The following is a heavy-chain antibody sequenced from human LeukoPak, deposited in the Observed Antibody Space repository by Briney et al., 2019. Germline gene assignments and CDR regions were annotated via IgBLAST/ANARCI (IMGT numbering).Heavy chain of an antibody. D-gene: IGHD3-10*01. J-gene: IGHJ4*02. CDR1: GGSISSSSYY. V-gene: IGHV4-39*07. Sequence: SETLSLTCTVSGGSISSSSYYWGWIRQPPGKGLEWIGSIYYSGNTHYNPSLKSRVTISVDTSKNQFSLKVTSVTAADTAVYYCARDHDYSYGSGYCWGQGTLVTVSS. CDR3: ARDHDYSYGSGYC. CDR2: IYYSGNT.